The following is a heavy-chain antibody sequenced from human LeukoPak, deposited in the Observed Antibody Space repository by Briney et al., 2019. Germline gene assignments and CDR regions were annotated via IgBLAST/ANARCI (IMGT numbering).Heavy chain of an antibody. CDR1: GYTFTGYY. D-gene: IGHD1-20*01. CDR3: ASARYNWNPTHY. V-gene: IGHV1-2*02. J-gene: IGHJ4*02. Sequence: ASVNVSCKASGYTFTGYYMHWVRQAPGQGLEWMGWINPNSGGTNYAQKFQGRVTMTRDTSISTAYMELSRLRSDDTAVYYCASARYNWNPTHYWGQGTLVTVSS. CDR2: INPNSGGT.